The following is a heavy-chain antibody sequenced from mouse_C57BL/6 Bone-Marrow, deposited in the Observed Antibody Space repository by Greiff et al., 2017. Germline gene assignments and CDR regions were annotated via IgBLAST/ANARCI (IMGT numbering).Heavy chain of an antibody. V-gene: IGHV1-58*01. D-gene: IGHD1-1*01. Sequence: VQLKESGAELVRPGSSVKMSCKTSGYTFTSYGINWVKQRPGQGLEWIGYIYIGNGYTEYNEKFKGKATLTSDTSSSTAYMQLSSLTSEDSAIYFCARGSFYVLYAMDYWGQGTSVTVSS. J-gene: IGHJ4*01. CDR3: ARGSFYVLYAMDY. CDR2: IYIGNGYT. CDR1: GYTFTSYG.